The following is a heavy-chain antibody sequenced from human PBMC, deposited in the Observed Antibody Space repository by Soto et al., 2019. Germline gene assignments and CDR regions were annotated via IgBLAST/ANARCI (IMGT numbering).Heavy chain of an antibody. D-gene: IGHD7-27*01. CDR3: ANSPIPRGYYYYYMDV. J-gene: IGHJ6*03. CDR1: GGSISSGGYY. V-gene: IGHV4-31*03. CDR2: IYYSGST. Sequence: SETLSLTCTVSGGSISSGGYYWSWIRQHPGKGLEWIGYIYYSGSTYYNPSLKSRVTISVDTSKNQFSLKLSSVTAADTAVYYCANSPIPRGYYYYYMDVWGKGTTVTVSS.